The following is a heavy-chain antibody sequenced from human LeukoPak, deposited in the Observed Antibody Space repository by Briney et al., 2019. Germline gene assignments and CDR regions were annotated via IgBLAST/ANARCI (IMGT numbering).Heavy chain of an antibody. Sequence: SVKVSCKASGGTFSSYAISWVRQAPGQGLEWMGGIIPIFGTANYAQKFQGRVTITADESTSTAYMELSSLRSEDTAVYYCARVVGDYYDSSGYYYVDYWGQGTLVTVSS. CDR3: ARVVGDYYDSSGYYYVDY. V-gene: IGHV1-69*13. J-gene: IGHJ4*02. D-gene: IGHD3-22*01. CDR2: IIPIFGTA. CDR1: GGTFSSYA.